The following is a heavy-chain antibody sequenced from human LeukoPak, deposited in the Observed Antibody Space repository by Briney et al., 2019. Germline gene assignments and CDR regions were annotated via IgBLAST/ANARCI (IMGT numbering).Heavy chain of an antibody. J-gene: IGHJ5*02. V-gene: IGHV1-69*04. CDR2: IIPILGIA. CDR3: ASHYDSSGYYYVS. CDR1: GGTFSSYA. D-gene: IGHD3-22*01. Sequence: SVKVSCKASGGTFSSYAISWVRQAPGQGLEWMGRIIPILGIANYAQKFQGRVTITADKSTSTAYVELSSLRSEDTAVYYCASHYDSSGYYYVSWGQGTLVTVSS.